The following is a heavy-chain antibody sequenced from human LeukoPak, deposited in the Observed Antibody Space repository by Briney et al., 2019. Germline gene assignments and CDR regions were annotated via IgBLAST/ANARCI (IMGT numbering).Heavy chain of an antibody. Sequence: GESLKISCKGSGYSFTSHWIGWVRQMPGKGLEWMGRIDPSDSQTNYSPSFQGHVIMSADKSISTAYLQWSSLKASDSAIYYCARPANWGIDYWGQGTLVTVSS. CDR1: GYSFTSHW. CDR2: IDPSDSQT. J-gene: IGHJ4*02. CDR3: ARPANWGIDY. V-gene: IGHV5-10-1*01. D-gene: IGHD7-27*01.